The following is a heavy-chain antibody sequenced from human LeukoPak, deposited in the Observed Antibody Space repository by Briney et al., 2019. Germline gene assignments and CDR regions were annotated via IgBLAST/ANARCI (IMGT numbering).Heavy chain of an antibody. D-gene: IGHD2-2*01. CDR1: GYTFTGHY. CDR3: AREVGYSTSWYGRFDP. V-gene: IGHV1-2*06. J-gene: IGHJ5*02. CDR2: SNPNNGGA. Sequence: ASVKVSCKASGYTFTGHYVHWVRQAPGQGLEWMGRSNPNNGGADYAQNFQGKVTITSDTSSSPVYMELPRLRSDDTAVYYCAREVGYSTSWYGRFDPWGQGTLVTVSS.